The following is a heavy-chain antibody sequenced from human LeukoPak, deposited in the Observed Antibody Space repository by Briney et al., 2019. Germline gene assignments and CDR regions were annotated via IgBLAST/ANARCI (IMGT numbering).Heavy chain of an antibody. CDR2: INQDGTDK. CDR3: ARSELGYNYHYMDV. J-gene: IGHJ6*03. D-gene: IGHD7-27*01. V-gene: IGHV3-7*01. CDR1: GFTFSNYW. Sequence: QTGGSLRLSCVVSGFTFSNYWMSWVRQAPGKGLEWVANINQDGTDKYYVESVKGRFTISRDNAKNSLYLQMNSLRAEDTAVYYCARSELGYNYHYMDVWGKGTTVTVSS.